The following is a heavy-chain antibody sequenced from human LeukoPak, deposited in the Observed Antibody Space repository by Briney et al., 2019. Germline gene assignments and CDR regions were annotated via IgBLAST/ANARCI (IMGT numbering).Heavy chain of an antibody. CDR3: AKDSRGYSTRWWNYMDV. J-gene: IGHJ6*03. D-gene: IGHD6-13*01. Sequence: GGSLRLSCAASGFTFSNYAMSWVRQAPGKGLEWVSAIGGSGGTTYYADSVKGRFTISRDNSKNTLYLQVNSLRAEDTAVYFCAKDSRGYSTRWWNYMDVWGKGTTVTVSS. V-gene: IGHV3-23*01. CDR2: IGGSGGTT. CDR1: GFTFSNYA.